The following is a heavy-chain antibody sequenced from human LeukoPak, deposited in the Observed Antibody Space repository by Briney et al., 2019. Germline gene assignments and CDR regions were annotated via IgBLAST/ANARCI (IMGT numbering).Heavy chain of an antibody. CDR3: ASADYGGNRRYFDY. D-gene: IGHD4-23*01. V-gene: IGHV3-74*01. CDR1: GFTFSRYW. CDR2: INSDGSDP. J-gene: IGHJ4*02. Sequence: PGGSLRLSCAASGFTFSRYWMHWVRQTPGKGRVWVSRINSDGSDPRDADSVRGRFTISRDNAKNTLYLQMNSLRAEDTAVYYCASADYGGNRRYFDYWGQGTLVTVPS.